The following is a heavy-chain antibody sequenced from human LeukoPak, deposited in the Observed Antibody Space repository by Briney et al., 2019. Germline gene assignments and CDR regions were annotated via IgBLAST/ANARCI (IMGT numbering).Heavy chain of an antibody. J-gene: IGHJ5*02. CDR1: GGSFSGYY. CDR2: INHSGST. Sequence: SETLSLTCAVYGGSFSGYYWSWIRQPPGKGLEWIGEINHSGSTNYNPSLKSRVTISVDTSKNQFSLKLSSVTAADTAVYYCARGSAIVVVPAATPGRRNWFDPWGQGTLVTVSS. V-gene: IGHV4-34*01. D-gene: IGHD2-2*02. CDR3: ARGSAIVVVPAATPGRRNWFDP.